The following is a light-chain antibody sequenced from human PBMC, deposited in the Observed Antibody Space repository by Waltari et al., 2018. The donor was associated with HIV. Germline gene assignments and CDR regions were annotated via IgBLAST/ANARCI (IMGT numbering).Light chain of an antibody. CDR2: GGN. CDR3: HSRDTDGDHYV. CDR1: NLRSFF. J-gene: IGLJ1*01. V-gene: IGLV3-19*01. Sequence: SSELTQDPVVSVALGQTIKLRCQGDNLRSFFANWYQHTPGQAPVLVVYGGNRRPSGIPDRFSASNSGNTSSLIISNSQAVDEADYFCHSRDTDGDHYVFGGGTRVIV.